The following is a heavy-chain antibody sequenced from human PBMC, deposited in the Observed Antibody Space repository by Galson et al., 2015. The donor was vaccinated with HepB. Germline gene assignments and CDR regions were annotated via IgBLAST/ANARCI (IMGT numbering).Heavy chain of an antibody. V-gene: IGHV3-30*03. CDR3: ARDRARYFDY. J-gene: IGHJ4*02. CDR1: GFTFSSYW. CDR2: ISYDGSNK. Sequence: SLRLSCAASGFTFSSYWMHWVRQAPGKGLEWVAVISYDGSNKYYADSVKGRFTISRDNSKNTLYLQMNSLRAEDTAVYYCARDRARYFDYWGQGTLVTVSS.